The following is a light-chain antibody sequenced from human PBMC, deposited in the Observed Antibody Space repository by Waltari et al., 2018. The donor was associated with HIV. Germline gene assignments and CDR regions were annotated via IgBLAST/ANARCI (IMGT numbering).Light chain of an antibody. J-gene: IGKJ2*02. CDR3: QQYFTFPRT. Sequence: DIVMTQSPDSLAVSLGERATINCKSIQSISHNSNNRNYLNWYQQKVGQPPKLLIYWASTRESGVSDRFSGSGSETDFTLTISSLQAEDVAVYYCQQYFTFPRTFGQGTRLEIK. CDR2: WAS. CDR1: QSISHNSNNRNY. V-gene: IGKV4-1*01.